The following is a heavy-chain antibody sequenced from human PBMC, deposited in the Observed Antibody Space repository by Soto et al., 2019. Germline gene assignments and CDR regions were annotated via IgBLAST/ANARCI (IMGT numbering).Heavy chain of an antibody. CDR2: ISSTTNYI. J-gene: IGHJ4*02. V-gene: IGHV3-21*06. CDR3: ARESEDLTSNFDY. CDR1: GFIFTRYS. Sequence: GGSLRLSCAASGFIFTRYSMNWVRQAPGKGLEWVSSISSTTNYIYYGDSMKGRFTISRGNAKNSLYLEMNSLRAEDTAVYYCARESEDLTSNFDYWGQGTLVTVSS.